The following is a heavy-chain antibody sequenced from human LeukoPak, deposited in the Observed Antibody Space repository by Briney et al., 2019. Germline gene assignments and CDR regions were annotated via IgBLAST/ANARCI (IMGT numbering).Heavy chain of an antibody. V-gene: IGHV4-34*01. CDR3: ARDPTTVVTTPYYFDF. CDR1: GGSFSGYH. J-gene: IGHJ4*02. Sequence: SETLSLTCAVHGGSFSGYHWNWIRQFPGKGLEWIGEINDRGHTNYNPSLESRVTISVDTSKKQFSLKLSSVAAADPAVYYCARDPTTVVTTPYYFDFWGQGTLVTVSS. CDR2: INDRGHT. D-gene: IGHD4-23*01.